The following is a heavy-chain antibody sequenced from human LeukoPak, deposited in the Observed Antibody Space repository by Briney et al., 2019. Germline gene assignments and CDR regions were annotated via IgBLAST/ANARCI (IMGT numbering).Heavy chain of an antibody. Sequence: GRSLRLSCAASGFTFDDYAMHWVRQAPGKGLEWVSGISWNSGSIGYADSVKGRFTISRDNAKNSLYLQMNSLRTEDTALYYCAKDVGYSSQQIDYWGQGTLVTVSS. V-gene: IGHV3-9*01. CDR3: AKDVGYSSQQIDY. D-gene: IGHD4-11*01. CDR2: ISWNSGSI. CDR1: GFTFDDYA. J-gene: IGHJ4*02.